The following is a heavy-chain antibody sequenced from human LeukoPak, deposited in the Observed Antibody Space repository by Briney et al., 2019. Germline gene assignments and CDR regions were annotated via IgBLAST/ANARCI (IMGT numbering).Heavy chain of an antibody. CDR1: GFTVSSNY. V-gene: IGHV3-53*01. CDR2: IYSGGST. CDR3: AKVGSSRVRFPYFDY. Sequence: GGSLRLSCAASGFTVSSNYMSWVRQAPGKGLEWVSVIYSGGSTYYADSVKGRFTISRDNSKNTLYLQMNSLRAEDTAVYYCAKVGSSRVRFPYFDYWGQGTLVTVSS. J-gene: IGHJ4*02. D-gene: IGHD6-6*01.